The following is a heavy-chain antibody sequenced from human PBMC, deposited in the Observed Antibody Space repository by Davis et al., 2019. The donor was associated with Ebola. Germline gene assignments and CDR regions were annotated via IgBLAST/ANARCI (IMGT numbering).Heavy chain of an antibody. CDR1: GGSFSGYY. V-gene: IGHV4-59*01. CDR3: ARDNARSLAAAVDY. CDR2: IYYSGST. D-gene: IGHD6-13*01. J-gene: IGHJ4*02. Sequence: SETLSLTCAVYGGSFSGYYWSWIRQPPGKGLEWIGYIYYSGSTNYNPSLKSRVTISVDTSKNQFSLKLSSVTAADTAVYYCARDNARSLAAAVDYWGQGTLVTVSS.